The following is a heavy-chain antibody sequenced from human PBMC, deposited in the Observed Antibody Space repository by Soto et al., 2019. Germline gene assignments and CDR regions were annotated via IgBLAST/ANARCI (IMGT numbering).Heavy chain of an antibody. D-gene: IGHD2-21*01. CDR2: ISTSGGRT. V-gene: IGHV3-23*01. Sequence: EVQLLESGGGLVQPGGSLRLSCAASGFTFSTYAMNWVRQAPGKGLEWVSGISTSGGRTYYADSVKGRFAISRDNSKNTLYLQMNSLRAEDTAIYYCARVAVMWGQGTLVTVSS. CDR3: ARVAVM. J-gene: IGHJ4*02. CDR1: GFTFSTYA.